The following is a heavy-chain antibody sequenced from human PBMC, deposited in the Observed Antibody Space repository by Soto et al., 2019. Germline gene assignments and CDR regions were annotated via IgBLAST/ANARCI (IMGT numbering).Heavy chain of an antibody. J-gene: IGHJ6*03. CDR2: ISAYNGNT. CDR1: GYTFTSYG. Sequence: QVQLVQSGAEVKKPGASVKVSCKASGYTFTSYGIIWVRQAPGQGLERMGWISAYNGNTNYAQKLQGRVSMTTETSTSTGDMELRSLRCDDKAVSVCARASSALEWLLWEWLYYMYVWGKGTTVTVSS. V-gene: IGHV1-18*01. D-gene: IGHD3-3*01. CDR3: ARASSALEWLLWEWLYYMYV.